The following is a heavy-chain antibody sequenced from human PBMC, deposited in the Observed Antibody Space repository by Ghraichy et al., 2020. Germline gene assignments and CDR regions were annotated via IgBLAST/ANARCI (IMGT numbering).Heavy chain of an antibody. CDR2: IYYSGST. CDR1: GGSISSYY. D-gene: IGHD2-15*01. CDR3: AREGSRQDAFDI. J-gene: IGHJ3*02. Sequence: SETLSLTCTVSGGSISSYYWSWIRQPPGKGLEWIGYIYYSGSTNYNPSLKSRVTISVDTSKNQFSLKLSSVTAADTAVYYCAREGSRQDAFDIWGQGTMVTVSS. V-gene: IGHV4-59*01.